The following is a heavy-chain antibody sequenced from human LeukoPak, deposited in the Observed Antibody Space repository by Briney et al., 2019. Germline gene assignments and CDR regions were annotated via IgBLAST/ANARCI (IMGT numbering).Heavy chain of an antibody. V-gene: IGHV4-39*01. CDR2: IYYSGST. CDR3: ARQGIVGNTGRHFDY. Sequence: PSETLSLTCIVSGGSTSSSSYNWGWIRQPPGEGLEWIGSIYYSGSTYYNPSLKSRITISVDTSKNQFSVKLNSVTAADTAVYYCARQGIVGNTGRHFDYWGQGTLVTVSS. CDR1: GGSTSSSSYN. D-gene: IGHD1-26*01. J-gene: IGHJ4*02.